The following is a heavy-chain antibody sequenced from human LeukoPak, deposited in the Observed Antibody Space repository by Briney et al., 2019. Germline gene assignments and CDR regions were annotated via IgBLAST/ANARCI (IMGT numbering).Heavy chain of an antibody. Sequence: GGSLRLSCAASGFPFSSYWMHWVHQAPGKGPVWVARTNRDGSSTAYADSVKGRFTISKDNAKNTLYLLMNSLRAEDTAVYYCARDSVEWYIFDYWGQGTLVTVSS. CDR3: ARDSVEWYIFDY. D-gene: IGHD3-3*01. CDR2: TNRDGSST. J-gene: IGHJ4*02. CDR1: GFPFSSYW. V-gene: IGHV3-74*01.